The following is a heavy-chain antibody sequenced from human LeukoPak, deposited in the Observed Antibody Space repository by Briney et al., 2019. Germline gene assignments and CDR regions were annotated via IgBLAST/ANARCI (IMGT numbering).Heavy chain of an antibody. V-gene: IGHV3-23*01. CDR1: GFTFSSYA. CDR3: AKAEDYYYDSSGYSFDY. D-gene: IGHD3-22*01. CDR2: ISGSGGST. J-gene: IGHJ4*02. Sequence: GGSLRLSCAASGFTFSSYAMSWVRQAPGKGLEWVSAISGSGGSTYYADSVKGRFTISRDNSKNTLCLQMNSLRAEDTAVYYCAKAEDYYYDSSGYSFDYWGQGTLVTVSS.